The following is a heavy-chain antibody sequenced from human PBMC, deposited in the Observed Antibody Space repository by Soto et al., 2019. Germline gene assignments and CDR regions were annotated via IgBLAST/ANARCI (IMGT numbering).Heavy chain of an antibody. J-gene: IGHJ5*02. CDR3: ARVVPGAEAWFGP. D-gene: IGHD2-2*01. CDR2: ISLYSDGT. V-gene: IGHV1-18*01. Sequence: QVQLVQSGGEGKRPGASVKVSCKTSGYTFSNYGITWVRQAPGQPLEWLGWISLYSDGTNYAQKFQGRVAMTTDTSTTTAYMELRSLSSDDTAVYYCARVVPGAEAWFGPWGQGTLVTVSS. CDR1: GYTFSNYG.